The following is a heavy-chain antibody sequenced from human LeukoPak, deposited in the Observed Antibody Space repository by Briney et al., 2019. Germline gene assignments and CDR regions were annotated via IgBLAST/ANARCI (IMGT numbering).Heavy chain of an antibody. D-gene: IGHD3-10*01. Sequence: GGSLRLSCAASGFTFSSYSVNWVRQAPGKGLEWVAVISYDGSNKYYADSVKGRFTISRDNSKNTLYLQMNSLRAEDTAVYYCAKDYYRGWGQGTLVTVSS. J-gene: IGHJ4*02. CDR1: GFTFSSYS. CDR3: AKDYYRG. CDR2: ISYDGSNK. V-gene: IGHV3-30*18.